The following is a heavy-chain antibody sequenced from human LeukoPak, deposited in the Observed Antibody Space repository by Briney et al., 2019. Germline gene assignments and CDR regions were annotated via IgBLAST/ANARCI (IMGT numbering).Heavy chain of an antibody. J-gene: IGHJ4*02. CDR1: GGSLSSYY. CDR3: ASSEGDILTGYYAGGFDY. Sequence: SETLSLTCTVSGGSLSSYYWSWIRQPPGKGLEWVGYIYYSGSTNYNPSLKSRVAISVDTSKNQFSLKLSSVTAADTAVYYCASSEGDILTGYYAGGFDYWGQGTLVTVSS. CDR2: IYYSGST. V-gene: IGHV4-59*01. D-gene: IGHD3-9*01.